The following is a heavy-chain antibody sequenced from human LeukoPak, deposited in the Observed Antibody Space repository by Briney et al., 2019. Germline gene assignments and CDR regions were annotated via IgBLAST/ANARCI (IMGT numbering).Heavy chain of an antibody. CDR3: ARDGILWFGELLSAYYGMDV. V-gene: IGHV3-48*03. Sequence: GGSLRLYCAASGFTFSSYEMNWARQAPGKGLEWVSYISSSGSTIYYADSVKGRFTISRDNAKNSLYLQMNSLRAEDTAVYYCARDGILWFGELLSAYYGMDVWGQGTTVTVSS. CDR2: ISSSGSTI. J-gene: IGHJ6*02. CDR1: GFTFSSYE. D-gene: IGHD3-10*01.